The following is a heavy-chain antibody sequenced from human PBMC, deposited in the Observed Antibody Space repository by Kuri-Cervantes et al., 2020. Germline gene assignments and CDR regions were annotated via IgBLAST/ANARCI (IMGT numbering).Heavy chain of an antibody. J-gene: IGHJ4*02. CDR1: GFTFSDYY. V-gene: IGHV3-20*04. CDR3: ARVGLGLGLDY. CDR2: INWNGGTT. Sequence: GESLKISCAVSGFTFSDYYMSWVRQAPGKGLEWVSGINWNGGTTGYADSVKGRFTISRDNAKNSLYLQMNSLRAEDTALYYCARVGLGLGLDYWDQGTLVTVSS. D-gene: IGHD3-16*01.